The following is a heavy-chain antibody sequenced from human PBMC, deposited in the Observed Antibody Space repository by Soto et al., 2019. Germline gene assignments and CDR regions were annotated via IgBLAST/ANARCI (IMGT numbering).Heavy chain of an antibody. CDR1: GYSISSGYY. J-gene: IGHJ4*02. CDR2: IYHSGST. Sequence: LSLTCAVSGYSISSGYYWGWIRQPPGKGLEWIGSIYHSGSTYYNPSLKSRVTISVDTSKNQFSLKLSSVTAADTAVYYCARYDILTGYLFGLDYWGQGTLVTVS. D-gene: IGHD3-9*01. V-gene: IGHV4-38-2*01. CDR3: ARYDILTGYLFGLDY.